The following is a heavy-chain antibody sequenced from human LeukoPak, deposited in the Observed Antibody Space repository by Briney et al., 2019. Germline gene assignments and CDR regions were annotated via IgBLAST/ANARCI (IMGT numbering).Heavy chain of an antibody. CDR1: GYTFTSYY. J-gene: IGHJ3*02. Sequence: ASVKVSCKASGYTFTSYYMHWVRQAPGQGLEWMGIINPSGGSTSYAQKFQGRVTMTRDTSTNTVYMELSSLRSEDTAVYYCAREIGYCSSTSCYKRAFDIWGQGTMVTVSS. V-gene: IGHV1-46*01. CDR3: AREIGYCSSTSCYKRAFDI. CDR2: INPSGGST. D-gene: IGHD2-2*02.